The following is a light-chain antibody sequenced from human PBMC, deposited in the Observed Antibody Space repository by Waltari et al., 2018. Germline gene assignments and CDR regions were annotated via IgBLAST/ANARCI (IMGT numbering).Light chain of an antibody. CDR1: QSVISS. V-gene: IGKV3-20*01. CDR2: GAS. J-gene: IGKJ2*01. Sequence: APLSCRASQSVISSLAWYQQKPGQAPRRLFYGASNRATGIPDRFSGSGSGTDFTLTISRLEPEDFVVYYCLQYLSSPHTFGQGTKLEIK. CDR3: LQYLSSPHT.